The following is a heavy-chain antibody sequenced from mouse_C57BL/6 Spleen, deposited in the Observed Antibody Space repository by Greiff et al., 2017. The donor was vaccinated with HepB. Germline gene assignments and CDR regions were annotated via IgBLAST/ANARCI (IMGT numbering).Heavy chain of an antibody. Sequence: QVQLQQPGAELVKPGASVKLSCKASGYTFTSYWMQWVKQRPGQGLEWIGEIDPSDSYTNYNQKFKGKATLTVDTSSSTAYMQLSSLTSEDSAVFYCARNSRRYVDVGGTGTTVTVSS. CDR1: GYTFTSYW. CDR3: ARNSRRYVDV. J-gene: IGHJ1*03. D-gene: IGHD3-1*01. V-gene: IGHV1-50*01. CDR2: IDPSDSYT.